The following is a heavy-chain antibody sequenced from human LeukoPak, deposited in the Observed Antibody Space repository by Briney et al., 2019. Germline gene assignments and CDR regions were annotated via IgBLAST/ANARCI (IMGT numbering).Heavy chain of an antibody. J-gene: IGHJ4*02. CDR1: GFTFTTFW. Sequence: GGSLRLSCAASGFTFTTFWMTWVRQAPGKGLEWVANISPDGSDKYYVDSVKGRFTISRDNAKDSLFLQMNSLRADDTAMYFCTRVGVGGYWGQGTLVTVSS. CDR3: TRVGVGGY. V-gene: IGHV3-7*01. CDR2: ISPDGSDK. D-gene: IGHD3-16*01.